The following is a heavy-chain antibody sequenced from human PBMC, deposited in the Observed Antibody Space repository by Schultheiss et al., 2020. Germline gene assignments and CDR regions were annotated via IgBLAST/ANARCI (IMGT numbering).Heavy chain of an antibody. J-gene: IGHJ4*02. V-gene: IGHV3-23*01. CDR2: ISGSGGST. CDR1: GFTFSSYA. Sequence: GGSLRLSCAASGFTFSSYAMSWVRQAPGKGLEWVSAISGSGGSTYYADSVKGRFTISRDNAKNSLYLQMNSLRAEDTAVYYCARVAAAGWAIDYWGQGTLVTVSS. D-gene: IGHD6-13*01. CDR3: ARVAAAGWAIDY.